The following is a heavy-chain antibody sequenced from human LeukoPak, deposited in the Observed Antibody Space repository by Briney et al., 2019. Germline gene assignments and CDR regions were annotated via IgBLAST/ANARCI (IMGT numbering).Heavy chain of an antibody. V-gene: IGHV3-23*01. CDR3: AKGSQSYYDNWFDP. J-gene: IGHJ5*02. D-gene: IGHD3-10*01. CDR2: ISGSGGST. Sequence: GGSLRLSCAASGFTFSNYGMHWVRQAPGKGLEWVSAISGSGGSTYYADSVKGRFTISRDNSKNTLYLQMNSLRAEDTAVYYCAKGSQSYYDNWFDPWGQGTLVTVSS. CDR1: GFTFSNYG.